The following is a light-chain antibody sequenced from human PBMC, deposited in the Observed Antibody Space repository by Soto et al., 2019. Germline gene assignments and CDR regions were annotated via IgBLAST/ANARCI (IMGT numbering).Light chain of an antibody. CDR1: QSISSW. CDR3: QQYNSYAVT. J-gene: IGKJ1*01. V-gene: IGKV1-5*01. Sequence: DIQMTQSPATLSASVGERVANTCRASQSISSWLAWYQQKPGKAPKLLIYDASSLESGVPSRFSGSGSGTEFTLTISSLQPDDFATYYCQQYNSYAVTFGQGTKV. CDR2: DAS.